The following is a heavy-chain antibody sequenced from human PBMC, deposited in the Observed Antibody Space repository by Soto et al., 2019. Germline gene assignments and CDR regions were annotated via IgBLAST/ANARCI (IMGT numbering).Heavy chain of an antibody. CDR1: GDSVSSDSAA. CDR2: TYYRSKWYN. V-gene: IGHV6-1*01. CDR3: VRSRVFIAVAGMATYYYYYGMDV. J-gene: IGHJ6*02. Sequence: PSQTLSLTCAISGDSVSSDSAAWNWIRQSPSRGLEWLGRTYYRSKWYNDYAVSVNGRITINPDTSKNHFSLQLNSVTPEDTAVYYCVRSRVFIAVAGMATYYYYYGMDVWGRGTTVTVAS. D-gene: IGHD6-19*01.